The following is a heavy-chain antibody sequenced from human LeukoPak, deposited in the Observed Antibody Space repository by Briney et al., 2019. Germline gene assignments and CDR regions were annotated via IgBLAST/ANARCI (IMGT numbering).Heavy chain of an antibody. CDR2: VSASGGNT. J-gene: IGHJ4*02. CDR1: GFTFSSYA. V-gene: IGHV3-23*01. D-gene: IGHD3-16*01. Sequence: GGSLRLSCAASGFTFSSYAMSWVRQAPGKGLEWVSAVSASGGNTYYADSVKGRFTISRDNSKNTLYLQVNSLRAEDTAVYYCGKGLYHDYSGIGDYWGQGTQVTVSS. CDR3: GKGLYHDYSGIGDY.